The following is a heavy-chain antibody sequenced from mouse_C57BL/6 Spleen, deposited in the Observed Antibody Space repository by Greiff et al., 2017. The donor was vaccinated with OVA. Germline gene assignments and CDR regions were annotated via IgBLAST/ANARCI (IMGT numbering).Heavy chain of an antibody. J-gene: IGHJ2*01. D-gene: IGHD2-1*01. V-gene: IGHV5-16*01. Sequence: DVKLVESEGGLVQPGSSMKLSCTASGFTFSDYYMAWVRQVPEKGLEWVANINYDGSSTYYLDSLKSRFIISRDNAKNILYLQMSSLKSEDTATYYCARDGNYGRFDYWGQGTTLTVSS. CDR2: INYDGSST. CDR1: GFTFSDYY. CDR3: ARDGNYGRFDY.